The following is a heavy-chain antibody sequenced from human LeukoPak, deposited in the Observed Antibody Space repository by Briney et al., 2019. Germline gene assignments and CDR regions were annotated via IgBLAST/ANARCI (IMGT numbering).Heavy chain of an antibody. CDR1: GFTFSSYA. J-gene: IGHJ4*02. D-gene: IGHD5-24*01. Sequence: PGGSLRLSCAASGFTFSSYAMHWVRQAPGKGLEWVAVISYDGSNKYYADSVKGRFTISRDNSKNTLYLQMNSLRAEDTAVYYCAKRGYTDDYWGQGTLVTVSS. V-gene: IGHV3-30-3*02. CDR2: ISYDGSNK. CDR3: AKRGYTDDY.